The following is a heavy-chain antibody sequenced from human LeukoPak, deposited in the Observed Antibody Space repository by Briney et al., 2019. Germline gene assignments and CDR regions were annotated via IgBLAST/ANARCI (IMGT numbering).Heavy chain of an antibody. J-gene: IGHJ4*02. CDR3: ARGLIF. Sequence: GGSLRLSCAASGFTFNAFGMNWVRQAPGKGLEWVSYIGTTSGAIYYADSVKGRFTISRDNAKNSLYLQMNTLRAEDTAVYYCARGLIFWGQGTLVTVSS. V-gene: IGHV3-48*04. D-gene: IGHD6-19*01. CDR2: IGTTSGAI. CDR1: GFTFNAFG.